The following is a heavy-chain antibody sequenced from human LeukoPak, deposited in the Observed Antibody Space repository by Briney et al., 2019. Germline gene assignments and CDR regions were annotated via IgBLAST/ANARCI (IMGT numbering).Heavy chain of an antibody. Sequence: ASVKVSCKASGYTFTSYAMHWVRQAPGQRLEWMGWINAGNGNTKYSQKFQGRVTITRDTSASTAYMELSSLRSEDTAVYYCARSRIVVVVAATPLGYWGQGTLVTVSS. CDR3: ARSRIVVVVAATPLGY. CDR1: GYTFTSYA. D-gene: IGHD2-15*01. J-gene: IGHJ4*02. V-gene: IGHV1-3*01. CDR2: INAGNGNT.